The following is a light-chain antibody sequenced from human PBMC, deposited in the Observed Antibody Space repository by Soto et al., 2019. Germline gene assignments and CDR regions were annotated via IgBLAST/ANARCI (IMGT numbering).Light chain of an antibody. Sequence: DIQMPQSPSSLSASVGDRVTITCRASQSIRNDLNWYQQRPGKAPKLLMYTTSNLERGVPSRFSGSGSGTDFTLTITRLEPEDFAVYYCQHYVTSLTTFGQGTKVDIK. V-gene: IGKV1-39*01. CDR2: TTS. J-gene: IGKJ1*01. CDR3: QHYVTSLTT. CDR1: QSIRND.